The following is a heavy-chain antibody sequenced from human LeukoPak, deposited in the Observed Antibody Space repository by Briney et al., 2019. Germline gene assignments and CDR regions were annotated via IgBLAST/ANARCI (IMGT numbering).Heavy chain of an antibody. CDR3: AREISGENAFDI. V-gene: IGHV3-30*03. J-gene: IGHJ3*02. CDR1: GFTFSSYS. Sequence: GGSLRLSCAASGFTFSSYSMNWVRQAPGKGLEWVAVISYDGSNKYYADSVKGRFTISRDNSKNTLYLQMNSLRAEDTAVYYCAREISGENAFDIWGQGTMVTVSS. D-gene: IGHD1-26*01. CDR2: ISYDGSNK.